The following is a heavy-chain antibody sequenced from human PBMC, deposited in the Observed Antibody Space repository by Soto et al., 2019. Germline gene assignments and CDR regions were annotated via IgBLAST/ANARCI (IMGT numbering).Heavy chain of an antibody. D-gene: IGHD6-6*01. CDR1: GYTFTGYY. J-gene: IGHJ4*02. CDR3: AVLIEFRSSSFFDY. CDR2: INPNSGGT. Sequence: ASVKVSCKASGYTFTGYYMHWVRQAPGQGLEWMGWINPNSGGTNYAQKFQGRVTMTRDTSISTAYMELSRLRSDDTAVYYCAVLIEFRSSSFFDYWGQGTLVTVSS. V-gene: IGHV1-2*02.